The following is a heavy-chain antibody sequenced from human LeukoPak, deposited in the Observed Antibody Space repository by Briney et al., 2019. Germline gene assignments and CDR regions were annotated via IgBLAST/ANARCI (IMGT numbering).Heavy chain of an antibody. CDR3: TTESYYYDSSGYY. J-gene: IGHJ4*02. Sequence: GGSVRLSCAASGFTFSNAWMSWVRQARGKGLEGVGRIKSKRDDGTTDDAAPEKGKFNSARHHSKNPLYLQMNSLKTEDTAVYYCTTESYYYDSSGYYWGQGTLVTVSS. CDR2: IKSKRDDGTT. V-gene: IGHV3-15*01. D-gene: IGHD3-22*01. CDR1: GFTFSNAW.